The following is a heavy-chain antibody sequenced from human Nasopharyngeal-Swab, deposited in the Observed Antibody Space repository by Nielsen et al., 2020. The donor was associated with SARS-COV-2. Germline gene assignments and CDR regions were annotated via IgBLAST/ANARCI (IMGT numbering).Heavy chain of an antibody. CDR2: IIPIFGTA. D-gene: IGHD3-22*01. CDR3: ARSYDSSGYYYDY. Sequence: SVKVSCKASGGTFSTYVISWVRQAPGQGLEWMGRIIPIFGTANYAQKFQGRVTISADESTSTAYMELSTLRSEGTAVYYCARSYDSSGYYYDYWGQGTLVTVSS. V-gene: IGHV1-69*13. CDR1: GGTFSTYV. J-gene: IGHJ4*02.